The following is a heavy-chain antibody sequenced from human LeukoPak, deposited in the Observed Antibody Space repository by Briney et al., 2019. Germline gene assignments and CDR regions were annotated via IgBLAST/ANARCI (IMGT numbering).Heavy chain of an antibody. V-gene: IGHV4-34*01. J-gene: IGHJ5*02. CDR3: ARGQVPAARGYNWFDP. Sequence: PSETLSLTCAVYGWSFNDHYWNWIRQPPGKGLEWIGEINARGETNFNPSLKSRVTISVDSSKNQFSLTLRSMIAADTAVYYCARGQVPAARGYNWFDPWGQGTLVTVSS. D-gene: IGHD2-2*01. CDR2: INARGET. CDR1: GWSFNDHY.